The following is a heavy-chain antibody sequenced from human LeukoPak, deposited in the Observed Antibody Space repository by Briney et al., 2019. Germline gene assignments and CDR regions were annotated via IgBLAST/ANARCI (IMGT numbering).Heavy chain of an antibody. CDR2: IYYSGST. CDR3: ARDPIAVAGDYYYYGMDV. Sequence: PSETLSLTCTVSGGSISSSSYYWGWIRQPPGKGLEWIGSIYYSGSTYYNPSLESRVTISVDTSKNQFSLKLSSVTAADTAVYYCARDPIAVAGDYYYYGMDVWGQGTTVTVSS. CDR1: GGSISSSSYY. J-gene: IGHJ6*02. D-gene: IGHD6-19*01. V-gene: IGHV4-39*07.